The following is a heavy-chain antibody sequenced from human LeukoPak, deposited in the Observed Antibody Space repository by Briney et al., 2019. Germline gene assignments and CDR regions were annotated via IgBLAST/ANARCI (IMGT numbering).Heavy chain of an antibody. D-gene: IGHD3-10*01. V-gene: IGHV4-34*01. CDR1: GGSFSGYY. CDR2: INHSGSI. J-gene: IGHJ5*01. CDR3: ARGHSITMVRGVINWFDP. Sequence: SETLSLTCAVYGGSFSGYYWSWIRQPPGKGLEWIGEINHSGSINYNPSLKSRVTISVDTSKNQFSLKLSSVTAADTAVYYCARGHSITMVRGVINWFDPWGQGTLVTVSS.